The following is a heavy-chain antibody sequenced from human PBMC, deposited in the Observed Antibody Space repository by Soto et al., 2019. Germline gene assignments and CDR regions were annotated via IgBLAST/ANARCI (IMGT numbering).Heavy chain of an antibody. CDR1: GFSLTGYY. D-gene: IGHD2-2*01. V-gene: IGHV1-2*02. Sequence: GASVKVSCKASGFSLTGYYFHWIRAAPGQGLEWLGWINPNTGGTTYAQKFQGRVTLTWDTSINTAYMELSSLRPDDTAMYYCARERYQLLSDGMDVWGQGTSVTVS. CDR3: ARERYQLLSDGMDV. J-gene: IGHJ6*02. CDR2: INPNTGGT.